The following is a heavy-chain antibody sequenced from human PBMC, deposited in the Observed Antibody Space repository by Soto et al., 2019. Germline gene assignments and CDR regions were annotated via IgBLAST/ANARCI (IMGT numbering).Heavy chain of an antibody. CDR2: IKQDASEK. D-gene: IGHD2-21*01. V-gene: IGHV3-7*05. CDR3: ARSLSAIPGES. Sequence: PGGSLRLSCAATGFSISNYWMGWVRQGPGKGPEWVANIKQDASEKYYVDSVKGRFTISRDNAENSLYLQMTSLRAEDTAVYHCARSLSAIPGESWGQGTLVTVSS. CDR1: GFSISNYW. J-gene: IGHJ5*02.